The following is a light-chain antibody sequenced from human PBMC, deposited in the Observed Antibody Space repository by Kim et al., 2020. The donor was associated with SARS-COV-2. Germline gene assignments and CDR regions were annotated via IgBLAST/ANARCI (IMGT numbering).Light chain of an antibody. V-gene: IGKV2-28*01. CDR3: MQALQTPLYT. CDR1: LSLLHSNGYNY. J-gene: IGKJ2*01. Sequence: DIVMTQSPLSLPVTPGEPASISCRSSLSLLHSNGYNYLDWYLQKPGQSPQLLIYLGSNRASGVPDRFSGSGSGTDFTLKISRVEAEDVGVYYCMQALQTPLYTFGQGTKLEI. CDR2: LGS.